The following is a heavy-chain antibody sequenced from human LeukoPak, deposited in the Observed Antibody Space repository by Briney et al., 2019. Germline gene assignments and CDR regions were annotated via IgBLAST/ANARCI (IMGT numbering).Heavy chain of an antibody. CDR3: ARGQSSYYDYVWGSLDWFDP. J-gene: IGHJ5*02. CDR2: ISDGGTIT. V-gene: IGHV3-23*01. D-gene: IGHD3-16*01. CDR1: GFTFSSYA. Sequence: GGSLRLSCAASGFTFSSYAMSWVRQAPGKGLEWVSTISDGGTITYYADSVKGRFTISRDNSKNTLYLQMNSLRAEDTAVYYCARGQSSYYDYVWGSLDWFDPWGQGTLVTVSS.